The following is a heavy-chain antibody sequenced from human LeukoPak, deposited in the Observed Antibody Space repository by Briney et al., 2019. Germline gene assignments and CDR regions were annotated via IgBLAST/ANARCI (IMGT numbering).Heavy chain of an antibody. CDR2: INSRSSTI. CDR3: ARDQLVFDY. D-gene: IGHD6-13*01. CDR1: GFTFSSCG. V-gene: IGHV3-48*01. J-gene: IGHJ4*02. Sequence: GGSLRLSCAASGFTFSSCGMNWVRQAPGKGLEWVSFINSRSSTIYYADSVKGRFTISRDNAKNSLYLQMNSLRAEDTAVYYCARDQLVFDYWGQGTLVTVSS.